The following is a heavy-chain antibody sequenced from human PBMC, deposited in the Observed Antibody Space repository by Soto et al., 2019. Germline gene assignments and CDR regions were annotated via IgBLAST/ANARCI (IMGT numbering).Heavy chain of an antibody. CDR3: AREKYYDSSGYYSP. Sequence: GASVKVSGKASGYTLTSYGISWVRQAPGQGLEWMGWVSAYNGNTNYAQKLQGRVTMTTDTSTSTAYMELRSLRSDDTAVYYCAREKYYDSSGYYSPWGQGTLVTVSS. J-gene: IGHJ5*02. CDR1: GYTLTSYG. V-gene: IGHV1-18*01. D-gene: IGHD3-22*01. CDR2: VSAYNGNT.